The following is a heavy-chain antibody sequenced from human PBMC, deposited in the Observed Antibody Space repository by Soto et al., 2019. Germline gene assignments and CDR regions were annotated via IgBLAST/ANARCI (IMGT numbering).Heavy chain of an antibody. CDR3: ARDQVVAGIEEVDY. V-gene: IGHV3-30-3*01. Sequence: QVQLVESGGGVAQPGRSLRLSCAASGFTFSNSAMHWVRQAPGKGLEWVAVISYDGSNKYYLDSVKGRFTISRDNSKNTLYLHMNSLRAEDTAVYYCARDQVVAGIEEVDYWGQGTLVTVSS. J-gene: IGHJ4*02. CDR2: ISYDGSNK. CDR1: GFTFSNSA. D-gene: IGHD6-19*01.